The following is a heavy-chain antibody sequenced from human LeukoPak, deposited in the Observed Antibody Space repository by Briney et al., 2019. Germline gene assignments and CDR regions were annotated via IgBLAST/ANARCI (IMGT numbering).Heavy chain of an antibody. V-gene: IGHV4-34*01. D-gene: IGHD6-19*01. Sequence: PSETLSLTCAVYGGSFSGYYWSWIRQPPGKGLEWIGEINHSGSTNYNPSLKSRVTISVDTSKNQFSLKLSSVTAADTAVYYCAYQPPMAVAGDGDYWGQGTLVTVSS. CDR3: AYQPPMAVAGDGDY. CDR2: INHSGST. CDR1: GGSFSGYY. J-gene: IGHJ4*02.